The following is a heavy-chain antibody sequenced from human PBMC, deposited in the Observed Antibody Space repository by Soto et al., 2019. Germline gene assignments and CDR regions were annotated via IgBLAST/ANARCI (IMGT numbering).Heavy chain of an antibody. V-gene: IGHV3-23*01. Sequence: EVQLLESGGGLGQPGGSLRLSCAASGFTFSSYTMTWVRQAPGKGLEWVSAVSGGGGSTYYADSVKGRFSISRDNSKNAVYLQMNSMRVEDSAVDFCSTQPNWRSGVDYWGQGTTVTVSS. CDR3: STQPNWRSGVDY. D-gene: IGHD1-20*01. J-gene: IGHJ4*02. CDR1: GFTFSSYT. CDR2: VSGGGGST.